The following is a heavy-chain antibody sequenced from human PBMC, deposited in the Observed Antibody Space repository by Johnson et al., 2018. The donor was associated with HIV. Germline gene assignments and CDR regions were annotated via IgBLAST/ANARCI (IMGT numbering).Heavy chain of an antibody. V-gene: IGHV3-30*18. D-gene: IGHD2/OR15-2a*01. CDR3: VKVAVLIEPTSHAFDI. CDR2: ISYDGRDK. Sequence: QVQLVESGGGVVQPGRSLRLSCTASGFTFSSYGMHWVRQAPGKGLEWVAVISYDGRDKYYANSVKGRFTISRDNSKNTLFLQMNSLRADDTAVYYCVKVAVLIEPTSHAFDIWGQGTMVTVSS. CDR1: GFTFSSYG. J-gene: IGHJ3*02.